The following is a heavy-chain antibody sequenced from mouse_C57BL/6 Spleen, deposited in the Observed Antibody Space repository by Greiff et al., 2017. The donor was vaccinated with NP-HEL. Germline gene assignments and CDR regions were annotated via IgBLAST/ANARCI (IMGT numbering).Heavy chain of an antibody. CDR2: ISSGSSTI. D-gene: IGHD2-2*01. J-gene: IGHJ4*01. Sequence: EVKVVESGGGLVKPGGSLKLSCAASGFTFSDYGMHWVRQAPEKGLEWVAYISSGSSTIYYADKVKGRFTISRDNAKNTLFLQMTSLRSEDTAMYYCARLVTTAGAMDYWGQGTSVTVSS. CDR1: GFTFSDYG. CDR3: ARLVTTAGAMDY. V-gene: IGHV5-17*01.